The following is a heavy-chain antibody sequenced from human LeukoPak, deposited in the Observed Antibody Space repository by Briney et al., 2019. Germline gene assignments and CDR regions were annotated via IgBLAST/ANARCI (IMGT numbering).Heavy chain of an antibody. CDR1: GFTFSSYA. CDR3: ARPGAPDYDFWSGNDY. D-gene: IGHD3-3*01. CDR2: ISYDGSNK. Sequence: GGSLRLSCAASGFTFSSYAMHWVRQAPGKGLEWVAVISYDGSNKYYADSVKGRFTISGDNSKNTLYLQMNSLRAEDTAVYYCARPGAPDYDFWSGNDYWGQGTLVTVSS. V-gene: IGHV3-30-3*01. J-gene: IGHJ4*02.